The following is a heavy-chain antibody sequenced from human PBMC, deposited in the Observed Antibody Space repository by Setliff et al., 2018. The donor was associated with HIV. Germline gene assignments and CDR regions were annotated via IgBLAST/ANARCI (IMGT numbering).Heavy chain of an antibody. Sequence: PSETLSLTCAVSGGSFSDYFWSWLRQPPGKGPEWIGQIFHSGSTDYNPSLKSRVTISLDTSKNQFSLNLTSATAADTAVYFCARGPIRYSSGVRWFLGVESWYSGIDYWGQGALVTVSS. CDR3: ARGPIRYSSGVRWFLGVESWYSGIDY. V-gene: IGHV4-34*01. J-gene: IGHJ4*02. CDR2: IFHSGST. D-gene: IGHD2-15*01. CDR1: GGSFSDYF.